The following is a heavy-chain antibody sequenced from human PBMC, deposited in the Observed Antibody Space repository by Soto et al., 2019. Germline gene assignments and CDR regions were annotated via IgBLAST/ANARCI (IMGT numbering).Heavy chain of an antibody. CDR1: GFSLSTSRVG. Sequence: QITLKESGPTLVRPTQTLTLTCAFSGFSLSTSRVGVVWIRQPPGKALEWLAVIYWDDSKHYSPSLRSRLTITKDTSKNQVVLTMTNMDPMDTGTYYCAHKGPEDWPLDYWGQGTLVTVSS. D-gene: IGHD3-9*01. J-gene: IGHJ4*02. CDR2: IYWDDSK. CDR3: AHKGPEDWPLDY. V-gene: IGHV2-5*02.